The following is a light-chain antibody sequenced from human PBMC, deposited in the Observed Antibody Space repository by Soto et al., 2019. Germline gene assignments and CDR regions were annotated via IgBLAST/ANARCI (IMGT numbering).Light chain of an antibody. V-gene: IGKV1-39*01. CDR2: AAA. CDR3: QQSYSTPFT. Sequence: DIQMTQSPSSLSTSVGDRVTLTCRASQNISNYFNWYQQKPGKAPKLLIYAAASLQSGVPSSFSGSGSGTDFTLTISSLQPEDFATYYCQQSYSTPFTFGPGTKVDIK. J-gene: IGKJ3*01. CDR1: QNISNY.